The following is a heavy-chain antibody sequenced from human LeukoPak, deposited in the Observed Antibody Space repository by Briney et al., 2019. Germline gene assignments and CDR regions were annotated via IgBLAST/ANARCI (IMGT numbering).Heavy chain of an antibody. CDR3: ARVWLRGLDY. D-gene: IGHD5-12*01. Sequence: GGSLRLSCAASGFTFSSYEMNWVRQAPGKGLEWVSYISSSGSTIYYADSVKGRFTISRDNAKNSLYLQMDSLRAEDTAVYFCARVWLRGLDYWGQGTLVTVSS. CDR2: ISSSGSTI. CDR1: GFTFSSYE. V-gene: IGHV3-48*03. J-gene: IGHJ4*02.